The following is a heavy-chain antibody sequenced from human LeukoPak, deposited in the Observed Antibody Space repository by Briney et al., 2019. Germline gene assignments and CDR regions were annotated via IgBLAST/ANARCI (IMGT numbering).Heavy chain of an antibody. V-gene: IGHV3-53*01. J-gene: IGHJ4*02. CDR2: IYRSGRT. Sequence: RGGFLGLSCAGSGFTVSSFYMRWARQAPGKGLEWGSVIYRSGRTYYLGSVRGRFTLSRDNSKHTLYPQMNSLRAEDTAVYYCARSPGYYYGSSGYFCYWGQGTLVTVSS. CDR3: ARSPGYYYGSSGYFCY. CDR1: GFTVSSFY. D-gene: IGHD3-22*01.